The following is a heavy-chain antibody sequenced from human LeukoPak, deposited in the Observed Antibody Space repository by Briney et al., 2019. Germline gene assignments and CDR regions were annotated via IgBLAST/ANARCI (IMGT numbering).Heavy chain of an antibody. J-gene: IGHJ4*02. V-gene: IGHV3-21*01. CDR3: ARGLLAGVFDY. CDR1: GFTFNNYS. D-gene: IGHD3-22*01. CDR2: ISTSTSYI. Sequence: GGSLRLSCAASGFTFNNYSMNWVRQAPGKGLEWVSSISTSTSYIYYADSVKGRFTISRDNAKNSLYLQMNSLRAEDTAVYYCARGLLAGVFDYWGQGTLVTVSS.